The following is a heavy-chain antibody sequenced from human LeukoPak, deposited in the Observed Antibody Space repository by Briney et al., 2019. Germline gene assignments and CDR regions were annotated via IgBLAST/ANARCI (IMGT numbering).Heavy chain of an antibody. D-gene: IGHD1-26*01. CDR1: GFSFSNAW. V-gene: IGHV3-15*07. CDR2: IRSNSDGGTI. Sequence: GGSLRLSCATSGFSFSNAWMNWVRQAPGKGLEWVGRIRSNSDGGTIDYAASVKDRFTLSRDDSKDTLYLQLNSLQTADTAVYYCATGESMVGSTIHIRWADWGQGTLVTVSS. J-gene: IGHJ4*02. CDR3: ATGESMVGSTIHIRWAD.